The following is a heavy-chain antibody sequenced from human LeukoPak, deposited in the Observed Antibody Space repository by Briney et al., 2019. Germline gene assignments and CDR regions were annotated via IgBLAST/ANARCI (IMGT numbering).Heavy chain of an antibody. CDR3: AARGYSYSDFDY. J-gene: IGHJ4*02. V-gene: IGHV1-69*04. Sequence: GSSVKVSCKASGGTFSGYAISWVRQAPGQGLEWMGRIIPILGIANYAQKFQGRVTITADKSTSTAYMELSSLRSEDTAVYYCAARGYSYSDFDYWGQGTLVTVSS. CDR1: GGTFSGYA. D-gene: IGHD5-18*01. CDR2: IIPILGIA.